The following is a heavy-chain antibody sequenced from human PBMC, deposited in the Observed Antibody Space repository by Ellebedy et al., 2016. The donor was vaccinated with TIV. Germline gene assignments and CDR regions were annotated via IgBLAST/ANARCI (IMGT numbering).Heavy chain of an antibody. V-gene: IGHV3-66*01. D-gene: IGHD3-16*01. Sequence: PGGSLRLSCTASGFTVSSFFMSWVRQAPGKGLEWVSVIYSDGGTNYTDSVKGRFTMSRDSSDNTLSLQMNPLRVEETAVYYCARDPGGGGDYGYNWFDPWGQGTLVTVSS. J-gene: IGHJ5*02. CDR2: IYSDGGT. CDR3: ARDPGGGGDYGYNWFDP. CDR1: GFTVSSFF.